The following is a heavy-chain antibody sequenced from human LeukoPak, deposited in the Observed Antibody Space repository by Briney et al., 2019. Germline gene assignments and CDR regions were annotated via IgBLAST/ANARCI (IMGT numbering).Heavy chain of an antibody. D-gene: IGHD3-22*01. J-gene: IGHJ5*02. CDR1: GFTFSDYY. CDR3: ARTGRDPYYYDSSGYTDDNWFGP. CDR2: ISSSSSYT. Sequence: PGGSLRLSCAASGFTFSDYYMSWIRQAPGKGLEWVSYISSSSSYTNYADSVKGRFTISRDNAKNSLYLQMNSLRGEDTAVYYCARTGRDPYYYDSSGYTDDNWFGPWGQGTLVTVSS. V-gene: IGHV3-11*06.